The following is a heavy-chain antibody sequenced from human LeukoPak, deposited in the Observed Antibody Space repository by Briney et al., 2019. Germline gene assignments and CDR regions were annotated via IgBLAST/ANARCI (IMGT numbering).Heavy chain of an antibody. D-gene: IGHD6-13*01. J-gene: IGHJ6*02. CDR1: GFTFDGYG. Sequence: GGSLRLSCAASGFTFDGYGMSWVRQTPGKGLEWVSGINWNGGSTGYADSVKGRFTISRDNAKNSLYLQVNSLRVEDTALYHCARKKRSSWDSGLDVWGQGTTVTVSS. V-gene: IGHV3-20*01. CDR2: INWNGGST. CDR3: ARKKRSSWDSGLDV.